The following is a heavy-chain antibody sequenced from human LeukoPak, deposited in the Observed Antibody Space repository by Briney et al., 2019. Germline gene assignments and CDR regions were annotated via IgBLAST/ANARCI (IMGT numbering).Heavy chain of an antibody. V-gene: IGHV4-4*07. CDR1: GGSISSYY. Sequence: PSETLSLTCTVSGGSISSYYWSWIRQPAGKGLEWIGRIYTSGSTNYNPSLKSRVTMSVDTSKNQFSLKLSSVTAADTAVYYCARADGDYGSYYYYYMDVWGEGTTVTVSS. D-gene: IGHD4-17*01. J-gene: IGHJ6*03. CDR2: IYTSGST. CDR3: ARADGDYGSYYYYYMDV.